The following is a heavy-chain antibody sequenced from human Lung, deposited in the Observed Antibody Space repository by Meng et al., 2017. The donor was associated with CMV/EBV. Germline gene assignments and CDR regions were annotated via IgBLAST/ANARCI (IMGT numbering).Heavy chain of an antibody. CDR3: ARVGGMTTRVRGVRYHSGLDV. CDR1: GYTLTDYY. Sequence: ASVKVSCKPSGYTLTDYYLHWVRQAPGQGLEWMGWINPDSGGTYFAQKFQGRVTMTRDTSISTAHMELSSLRSADTAVYYCARVGGMTTRVRGVRYHSGLDVWGQGTTVTVSS. D-gene: IGHD3-10*01. J-gene: IGHJ6*02. CDR2: INPDSGGT. V-gene: IGHV1-2*02.